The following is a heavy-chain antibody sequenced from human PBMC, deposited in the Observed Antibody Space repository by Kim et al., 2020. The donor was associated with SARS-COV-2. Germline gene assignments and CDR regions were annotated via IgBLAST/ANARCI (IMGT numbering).Heavy chain of an antibody. D-gene: IGHD6-19*01. J-gene: IGHJ4*02. V-gene: IGHV1-3*01. CDR3: ARDLETVAGARLDS. Sequence: YSQKFQGRVTFTSDTSATTVYMELSSLISEDTAVYYCARDLETVAGARLDSWGQGTLVAVSS.